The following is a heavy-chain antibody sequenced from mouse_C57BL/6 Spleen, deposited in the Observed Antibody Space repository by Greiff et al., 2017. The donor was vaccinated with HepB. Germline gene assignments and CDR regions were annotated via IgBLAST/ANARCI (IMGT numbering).Heavy chain of an antibody. CDR3: AIYDYDGYYYAMDY. Sequence: VQLQQSGPELVKPGASVKISCKASGYSFTDYNMNWVKQSNGKSLEWIGVINPNYGTTSYNQKFKDKATLTVDQSSSTAYMQLNSLTSEYSAVYYCAIYDYDGYYYAMDYWGQGTSVTVSS. CDR2: INPNYGTT. CDR1: GYSFTDYN. J-gene: IGHJ4*01. D-gene: IGHD2-4*01. V-gene: IGHV1-39*01.